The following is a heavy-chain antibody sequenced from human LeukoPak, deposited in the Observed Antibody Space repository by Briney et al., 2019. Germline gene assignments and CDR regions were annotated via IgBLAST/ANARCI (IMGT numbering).Heavy chain of an antibody. D-gene: IGHD2-2*02. Sequence: SVKVSCKASGGTFGSYAISWVRQAPGQGLEWMGRIIPILGIANYAQKFQGRVTITADKSTSTAYMELSSLRSEDTAVYYCASERYCSSTSCYSYYYMDVWGKGTTVTVSS. CDR2: IIPILGIA. J-gene: IGHJ6*03. V-gene: IGHV1-69*04. CDR3: ASERYCSSTSCYSYYYMDV. CDR1: GGTFGSYA.